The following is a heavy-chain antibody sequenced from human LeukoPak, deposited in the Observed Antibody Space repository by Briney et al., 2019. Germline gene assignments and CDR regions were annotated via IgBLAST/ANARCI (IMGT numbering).Heavy chain of an antibody. D-gene: IGHD4-23*01. V-gene: IGHV1-69*01. J-gene: IGHJ4*02. Sequence: GSSVKVSCKASGGTFSSYAISWVRQAPGQGLEWMGGIVPIFGTANYAQKFQGRVTITADESTSTAYMELSSLRSEDTAVYYCARELTVVTSTPGFDYWGQGTLVTVSS. CDR3: ARELTVVTSTPGFDY. CDR1: GGTFSSYA. CDR2: IVPIFGTA.